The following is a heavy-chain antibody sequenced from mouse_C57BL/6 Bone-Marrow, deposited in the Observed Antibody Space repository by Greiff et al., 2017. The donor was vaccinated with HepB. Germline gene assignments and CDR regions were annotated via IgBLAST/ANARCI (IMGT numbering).Heavy chain of an antibody. CDR3: ARSRGDYDARVAY. Sequence: QVQLQQPGAELVRPGSSVKLSCKASGYTFTSYWMHWVKQRPIQGLEWIGNIDPSDSETHYNQKFKDKATLTADKSSSTAYMQLSSLTSEDSAVYYCARSRGDYDARVAYWGQGALVTVSA. CDR2: IDPSDSET. J-gene: IGHJ3*01. D-gene: IGHD2-4*01. CDR1: GYTFTSYW. V-gene: IGHV1-52*01.